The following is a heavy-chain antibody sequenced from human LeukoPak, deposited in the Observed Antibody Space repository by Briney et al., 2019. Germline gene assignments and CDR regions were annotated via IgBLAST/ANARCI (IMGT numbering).Heavy chain of an antibody. CDR2: INAGNGNT. CDR3: ARDRAPKTVTSEVDAFDI. Sequence: APVKVSCKASEYTFTSYAIHWVRQAPGQRLEWMGWINAGNGNTEYSQEFQGRVTFTRDTSASIAYMELSSLRSEDMAVYYCARDRAPKTVTSEVDAFDIWGQGTKVTVSS. V-gene: IGHV1-3*03. D-gene: IGHD4-17*01. J-gene: IGHJ3*02. CDR1: EYTFTSYA.